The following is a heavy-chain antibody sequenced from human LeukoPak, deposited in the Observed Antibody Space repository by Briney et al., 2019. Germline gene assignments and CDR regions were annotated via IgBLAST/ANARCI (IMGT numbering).Heavy chain of an antibody. CDR2: INQDGSEK. CDR3: TRDGSGWSDS. V-gene: IGHV3-7*01. CDR1: GFTVITND. J-gene: IGHJ5*01. D-gene: IGHD6-19*01. Sequence: GGSLRLSCAASGFTVITNDMTWVRQAPGKGPEWVANINQDGSEKNYLDSVKGRFTISRDNAKNSVYLQMNSLRVEDTAVYVCTRDGSGWSDSWGQGTLVTVSS.